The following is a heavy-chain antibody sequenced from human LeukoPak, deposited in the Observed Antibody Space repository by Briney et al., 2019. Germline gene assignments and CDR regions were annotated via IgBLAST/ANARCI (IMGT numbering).Heavy chain of an antibody. CDR2: IYYSGST. V-gene: IGHV4-59*01. CDR1: GGSISSYY. J-gene: IGHJ4*02. CDR3: ARSLRYYASSAPQVYFDY. D-gene: IGHD3-22*01. Sequence: PSETLSLTCTVSGGSISSYYWSWIRQPPGKGLEWIGYIYYSGSTNYNPSLKSRVTISVDTSKNQFSLKLSSVTAADTAVYYFARSLRYYASSAPQVYFDYWGQGILVTVSS.